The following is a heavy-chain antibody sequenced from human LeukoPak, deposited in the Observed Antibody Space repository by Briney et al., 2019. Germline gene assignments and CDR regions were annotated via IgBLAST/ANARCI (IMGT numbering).Heavy chain of an antibody. Sequence: PSETLSLTCTVSNGSVSSGSYYWSWIRQPPGKGLEWIVYIFYSGTTNYNPSLKSRVTMSADTSKNQFSLKLSSVTAADTAVYYCARAIRYYYDSSDYYQYYFDYWGQGTLVSVSS. D-gene: IGHD3-22*01. CDR2: IFYSGTT. CDR1: NGSVSSGSYY. J-gene: IGHJ4*02. CDR3: ARAIRYYYDSSDYYQYYFDY. V-gene: IGHV4-61*01.